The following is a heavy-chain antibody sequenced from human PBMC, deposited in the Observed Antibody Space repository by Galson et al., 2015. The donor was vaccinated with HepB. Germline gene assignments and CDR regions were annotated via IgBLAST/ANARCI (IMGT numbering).Heavy chain of an antibody. CDR1: GGVTNIYY. V-gene: IGHV4-4*07. Sequence: SETLSLTCNVSGGVTNIYYWNWIRQPAGKGLEWIGRIYSSGRTNYNPSLESRVTMSVVMSKKQFSLRLASVTAADTAVYYCARSQYTFDYYYYYAMDVWGQGITVTVSS. CDR2: IYSSGRT. D-gene: IGHD3-9*01. J-gene: IGHJ6*02. CDR3: ARSQYTFDYYYYYAMDV.